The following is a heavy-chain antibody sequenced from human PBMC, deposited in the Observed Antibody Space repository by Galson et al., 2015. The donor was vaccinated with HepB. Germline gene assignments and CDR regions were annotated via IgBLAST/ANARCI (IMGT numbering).Heavy chain of an antibody. CDR3: ARVYRARASIDP. J-gene: IGHJ5*02. Sequence: LSLTCTVSGGSISSGDYYWSWIRQPPGKGLEWIGYIYYSGSTYYNPSLKSRVTISVDTSKNQFSLKLSSVTAADTAVYYCARVYRARASIDPWGQGTLVTVST. D-gene: IGHD3-16*02. CDR2: IYYSGST. V-gene: IGHV4-30-4*01. CDR1: GGSISSGDYY.